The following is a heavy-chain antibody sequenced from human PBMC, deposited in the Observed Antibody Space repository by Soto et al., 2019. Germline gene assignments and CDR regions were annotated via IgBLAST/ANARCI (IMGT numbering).Heavy chain of an antibody. CDR2: ISWNSGSI. J-gene: IGHJ4*02. V-gene: IGHV3-9*01. CDR1: GFTFDDYA. CDR3: AKDIFIGARPRYFDY. D-gene: IGHD6-6*01. Sequence: GGSLRLSCAASGFTFDDYAMHWVRQAPGKGLEWVSGISWNSGSIGYADSVKGRFTISRDNAKNSLYLQMNSLRAEDTALYYCAKDIFIGARPRYFDYWGQGTLVTVSS.